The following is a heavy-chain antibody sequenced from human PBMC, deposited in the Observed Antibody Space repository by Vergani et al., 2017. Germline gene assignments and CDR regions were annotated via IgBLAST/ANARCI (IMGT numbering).Heavy chain of an antibody. CDR1: GGSISSYY. D-gene: IGHD3-22*01. Sequence: QVQLQESGPGLVKPSETLSLTCTVSGGSISSYYWSWIRQPPGKGLEWIGYIYYSGSTNYNPSLKSRVTISVDTSKNQFSPKLSSVTAADTAVYYCARTWSDSSGYYEIDYWGQGTLVTVSS. V-gene: IGHV4-59*01. J-gene: IGHJ4*02. CDR3: ARTWSDSSGYYEIDY. CDR2: IYYSGST.